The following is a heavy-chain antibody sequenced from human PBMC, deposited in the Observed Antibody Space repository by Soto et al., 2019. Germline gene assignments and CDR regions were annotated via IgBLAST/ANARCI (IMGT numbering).Heavy chain of an antibody. Sequence: GASVKVSCKASGGTFSSYAISWVRQAPGQGLEWMGRIIPILGIANYAQKFQGRVTITADKSTSTAYMELSSLRSEDTAVYYCARVVRPDHDAFDIWGQGTMVTVSS. J-gene: IGHJ3*02. CDR1: GGTFSSYA. D-gene: IGHD3-10*02. CDR2: IIPILGIA. V-gene: IGHV1-69*04. CDR3: ARVVRPDHDAFDI.